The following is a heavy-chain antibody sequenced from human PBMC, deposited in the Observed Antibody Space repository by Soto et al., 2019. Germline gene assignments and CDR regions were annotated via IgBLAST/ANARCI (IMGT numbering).Heavy chain of an antibody. CDR1: GFTFSSYW. J-gene: IGHJ4*02. CDR2: INSDGSST. CDR3: ARETNYYDSSGYVKDY. V-gene: IGHV3-74*01. Sequence: EVQLVESRGGLVQPGGSLRLSCAASGFTFSSYWMHWVRHAPGKGLVWVSRINSDGSSTSYADSVKGRFTISRDNAKNTLYLQMNSLRAEDTAVYYCARETNYYDSSGYVKDYWGQGTLVTVSS. D-gene: IGHD3-22*01.